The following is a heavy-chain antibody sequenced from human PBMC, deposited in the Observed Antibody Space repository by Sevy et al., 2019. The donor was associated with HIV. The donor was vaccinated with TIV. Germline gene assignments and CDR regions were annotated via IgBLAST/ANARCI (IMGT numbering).Heavy chain of an antibody. V-gene: IGHV3-30-3*01. CDR3: ARDPGSSWSSFDY. D-gene: IGHD6-13*01. CDR2: ISYDGSHK. J-gene: IGHJ4*02. CDR1: GFTFGSYA. Sequence: GGSLRLSCAASGFTFGSYAMNWVRQAPGKGLEWVAVISYDGSHKYYADSVKGRFTIARDYSNNTLYLQMNSLGADDTAVYYCARDPGSSWSSFDYWGQGTLVTVSS.